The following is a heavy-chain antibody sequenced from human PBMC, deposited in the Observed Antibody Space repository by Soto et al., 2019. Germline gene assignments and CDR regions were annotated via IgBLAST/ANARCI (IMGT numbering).Heavy chain of an antibody. CDR3: AADATAWQQMVPSDY. CDR2: IAVGSGYT. D-gene: IGHD2-8*01. J-gene: IGHJ4*02. V-gene: IGHV1-58*01. Sequence: EASVKVSCKASGFTFTSSAFQWVRQARGQRLEWIGWIAVGSGYTNYAQRFQDRVTLTRDMSTATTYMELSRLTSEDTAIYYCAADATAWQQMVPSDYWGQGTLVTVSS. CDR1: GFTFTSSA.